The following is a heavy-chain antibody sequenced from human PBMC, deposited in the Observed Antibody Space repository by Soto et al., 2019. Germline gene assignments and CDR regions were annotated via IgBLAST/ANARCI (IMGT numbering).Heavy chain of an antibody. V-gene: IGHV3-15*01. J-gene: IGHJ4*02. CDR3: TTEVDYYDSSGYYRYYFDY. CDR1: GFTFINAW. Sequence: GGSLRLSCAASGFTFINAWMRWVRQAPGKGLEWVGRIKSKTDGGTTDYAAPVKGRFTISRDDSKNMLYLQMNSLKTEDTAVYYCTTEVDYYDSSGYYRYYFDYWGQGTLVTVSS. CDR2: IKSKTDGGTT. D-gene: IGHD3-22*01.